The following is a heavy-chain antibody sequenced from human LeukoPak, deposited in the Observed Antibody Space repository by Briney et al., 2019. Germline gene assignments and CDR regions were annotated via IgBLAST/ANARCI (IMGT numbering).Heavy chain of an antibody. CDR2: ITSTAYGATT. D-gene: IGHD3-22*01. J-gene: IGHJ3*02. CDR3: TRLGITYYYGSSGYYPGAFDI. Sequence: PGGSLRLSCAASGFTFSAYGMHWVRQAPGKGLEWVGFITSTAYGATTAYAASVEGRFTISRDDSKSIAYLQMYSLTTEDTAVYYCTRLGITYYYGSSGYYPGAFDIWGQGTVVTVSS. V-gene: IGHV3-49*04. CDR1: GFTFSAYG.